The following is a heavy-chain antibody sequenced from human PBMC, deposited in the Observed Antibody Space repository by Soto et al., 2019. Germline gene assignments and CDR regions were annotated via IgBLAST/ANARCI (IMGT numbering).Heavy chain of an antibody. V-gene: IGHV4-39*01. D-gene: IGHD3-3*01. Sequence: SETLSLNCTVTGASIRNKDYYWGWVRQSPGRGLEWIGSIYHIGSTYYNPSLKSRVTVSVDTSGNLFSLELRSVTATDTAVYYCVRQGFWSTSGGHWGQGTQVTVSS. CDR1: GASIRNKDYY. CDR3: VRQGFWSTSGGH. CDR2: IYHIGST. J-gene: IGHJ4*02.